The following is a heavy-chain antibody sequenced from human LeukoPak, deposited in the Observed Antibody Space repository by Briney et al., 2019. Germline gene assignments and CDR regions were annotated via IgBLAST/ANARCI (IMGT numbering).Heavy chain of an antibody. Sequence: PSETLSLTCTVSGGSISSGGYYWSWIRQHPGKGLEWIGYIYYSGSTYYNPSLKSRVTISVDTSKNQFSLKLSSVTAADTAVYYCARDSSGYDSGGFDPWGQGTLVTVSS. CDR2: IYYSGST. J-gene: IGHJ5*02. CDR1: GGSISSGGYY. CDR3: ARDSSGYDSGGFDP. D-gene: IGHD5-12*01. V-gene: IGHV4-31*03.